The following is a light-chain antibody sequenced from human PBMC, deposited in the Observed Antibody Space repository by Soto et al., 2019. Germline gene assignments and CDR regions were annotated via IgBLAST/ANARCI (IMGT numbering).Light chain of an antibody. CDR2: GAS. CDR3: RQYGTSLGFP. Sequence: ELVLTQSASTLSVSPGERATLSCRASQSVSSNFLAWYQEKLGQAPRLVIYGASKRATGIPDRFSGSGSGTDFTLTISRLEPEDFAVYYCRQYGTSLGFPVGGGTKVDIK. CDR1: QSVSSNF. V-gene: IGKV3-20*01. J-gene: IGKJ4*01.